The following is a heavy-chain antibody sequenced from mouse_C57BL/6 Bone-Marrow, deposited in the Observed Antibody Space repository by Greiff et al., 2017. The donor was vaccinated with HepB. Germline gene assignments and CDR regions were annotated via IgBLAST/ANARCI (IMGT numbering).Heavy chain of an antibody. CDR3: ARRLLRFYYFDY. CDR1: GYTFTEYT. Sequence: QVQLQQSGAELVKPGASVKLSCKASGYTFTEYTIHWVKQRSGQGLEWIGWFYPGSGSIKYNEKFKDKATLTVDTSSSTAYMQLSSLTSEDSAVYFCARRLLRFYYFDYWGQGTTLTVSS. D-gene: IGHD1-1*01. CDR2: FYPGSGSI. V-gene: IGHV1-62-2*01. J-gene: IGHJ2*01.